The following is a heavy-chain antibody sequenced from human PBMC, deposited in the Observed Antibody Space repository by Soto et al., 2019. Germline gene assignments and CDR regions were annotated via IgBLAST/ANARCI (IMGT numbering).Heavy chain of an antibody. CDR3: AHSPDSSSGGSY. CDR2: IYWDDDK. V-gene: IGHV2-5*02. Sequence: QITLKESGPPLVKPTQTLTLTCTFSGFSLSTSGVGVGWIRQPPGKALEWLALIYWDDDKRYSPSLKSRLTVTKDTCKNQVVLTMTKMDPVDTATYYCAHSPDSSSGGSYWGQGTLVTVSS. CDR1: GFSLSTSGVG. J-gene: IGHJ4*02. D-gene: IGHD6-6*01.